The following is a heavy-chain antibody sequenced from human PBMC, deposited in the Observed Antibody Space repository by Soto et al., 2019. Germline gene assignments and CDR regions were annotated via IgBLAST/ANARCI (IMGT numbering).Heavy chain of an antibody. J-gene: IGHJ4*02. CDR1: GGTFSSYA. CDR3: ARDTDYGDYYFDY. V-gene: IGHV1-69*13. CDR2: IIPIFGTA. D-gene: IGHD4-17*01. Sequence: SVKVSCKASGGTFSSYAISWVRQAPGQGLEWMGGIIPIFGTANYAQKFQGRVTITADESTSTAYMELSSLRSEDTAVYYCARDTDYGDYYFDYWGQGTLVTVSS.